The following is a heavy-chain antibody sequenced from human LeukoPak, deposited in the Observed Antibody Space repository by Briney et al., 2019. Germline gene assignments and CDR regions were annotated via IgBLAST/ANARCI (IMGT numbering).Heavy chain of an antibody. J-gene: IGHJ4*02. CDR3: AREGAYGDSRYYFDY. D-gene: IGHD4-17*01. Sequence: SETLSLTCAVYGGSFSGYYWSWIRQPPGKGLEWIGEINHSGSTNYNPSLKSRVTISVDTSKNQFSLKLSSVTAADTAVYYCAREGAYGDSRYYFDYWGQGTLVTVSS. V-gene: IGHV4-34*01. CDR2: INHSGST. CDR1: GGSFSGYY.